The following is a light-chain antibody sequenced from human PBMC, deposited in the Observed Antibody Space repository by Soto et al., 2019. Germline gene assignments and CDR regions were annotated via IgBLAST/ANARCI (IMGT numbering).Light chain of an antibody. J-gene: IGKJ2*01. CDR1: EFLSSSY. CDR3: QQQGT. Sequence: EIVLTQSPGTLSLSPGERATLSCRASEFLSSSYLVWYQQKPGQAPRLLIYAASSRATGIPDRFSGSGSATEYTLTINTLEPEDFVVYDCQQQGTFGQGTKLEIK. CDR2: AAS. V-gene: IGKV3-20*01.